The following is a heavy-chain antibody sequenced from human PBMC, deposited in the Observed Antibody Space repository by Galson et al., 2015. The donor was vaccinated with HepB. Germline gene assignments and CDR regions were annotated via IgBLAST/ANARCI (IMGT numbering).Heavy chain of an antibody. CDR2: MNPNSGNT. V-gene: IGHV1-8*01. CDR1: GYTFTSYD. J-gene: IGHJ3*02. CDR3: ARAYYDILTGYYRNGFEI. Sequence: SVKVSCKASGYTFTSYDINWVRQATGQGLEWMGWMNPNSGNTGYAQKFQGRVTMTRNTSISTAYMELSSLRSEDTAVYYCARAYYDILTGYYRNGFEIWGQGTMVTVSS. D-gene: IGHD3-9*01.